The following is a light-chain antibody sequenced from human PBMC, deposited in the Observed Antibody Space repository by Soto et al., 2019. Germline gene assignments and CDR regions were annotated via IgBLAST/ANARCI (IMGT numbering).Light chain of an antibody. V-gene: IGKV3-20*01. CDR1: QSVSSNY. J-gene: IGKJ1*01. CDR3: QQYVTSPWT. CDR2: GAS. Sequence: EIVLTQSPGTLSLSPGERATLSCRASQSVSSNYLAWYQQKPGQAPRLVISGASSRATGIPDRFGGSGSGTDFTLTINRLEPEDFAVYYCQQYVTSPWTFGQGTKVEI.